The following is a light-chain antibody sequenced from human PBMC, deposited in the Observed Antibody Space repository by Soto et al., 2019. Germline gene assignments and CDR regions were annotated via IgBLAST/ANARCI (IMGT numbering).Light chain of an antibody. J-gene: IGKJ1*01. V-gene: IGKV1-5*01. Sequence: MQMTQSPSSLSASVGDRVTITCRASQSISSWLARYQQKPGKAPKLLIYDASSLESGVPSRFSGSGSGTEFTLTISSLQPDDFATYYCQQYNSYPWTFGQGTKVDIK. CDR3: QQYNSYPWT. CDR2: DAS. CDR1: QSISSW.